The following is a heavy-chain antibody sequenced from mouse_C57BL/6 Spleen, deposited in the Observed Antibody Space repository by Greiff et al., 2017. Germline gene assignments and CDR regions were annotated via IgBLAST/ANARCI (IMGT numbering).Heavy chain of an antibody. CDR3: ARDNYGIDY. D-gene: IGHD1-1*01. J-gene: IGHJ2*01. CDR2: ISYDGSN. Sequence: EVQLVESGPGLVKPSQSLSLTCSVTGYSITSGYYWNWIRQFPGNKLEWMGYISYDGSNNYNPSLKNRISITRDTSKNQFFLKLNSVTTEDTATYYCARDNYGIDYWGQGTPLTVSA. V-gene: IGHV3-6*01. CDR1: GYSITSGYY.